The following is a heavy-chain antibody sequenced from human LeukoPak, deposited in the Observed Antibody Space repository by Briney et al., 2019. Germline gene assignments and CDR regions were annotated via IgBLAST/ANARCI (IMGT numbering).Heavy chain of an antibody. CDR2: IYYSGST. J-gene: IGHJ6*03. Sequence: SETLSLTCTVSGGSISSSNYYWGWIRQPPGEGLEWIGSIYYSGSTYYNPSLKSRVTISVDTSKNQFSLKLSSVTAADTAVYYCARDPYSGRYGDYYYYYMDVWGKGTTVTISS. V-gene: IGHV4-39*02. D-gene: IGHD1-26*01. CDR1: GGSISSSNYY. CDR3: ARDPYSGRYGDYYYYYMDV.